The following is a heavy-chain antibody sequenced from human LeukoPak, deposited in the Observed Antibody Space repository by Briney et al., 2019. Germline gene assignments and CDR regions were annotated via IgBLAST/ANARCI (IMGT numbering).Heavy chain of an antibody. CDR3: ARGPVYCSSTSCAIDY. CDR1: GGSFSGYY. V-gene: IGHV4-34*01. CDR2: INHSGST. Sequence: PSETLSLTCAVYGGSFSGYYWSWIRQPPGKGLEWIGEINHSGSTNYNPSLKSRVTISVDTSKNQFSLKLSSVTAADTAVYYCARGPVYCSSTSCAIDYWGQGTLATVSS. D-gene: IGHD2-2*01. J-gene: IGHJ4*02.